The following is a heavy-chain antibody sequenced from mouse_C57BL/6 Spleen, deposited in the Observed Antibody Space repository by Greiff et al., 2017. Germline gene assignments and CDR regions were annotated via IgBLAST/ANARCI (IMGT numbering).Heavy chain of an antibody. CDR3: AGITSVVVGY. D-gene: IGHD1-1*01. Sequence: EVQLLQSGGGLVKPGGSLKLSCAASGFTFSSYSMSWVRQTPEKRLEWVATISDGGSDTYYPDNVKGRFTISRDNANNNLYLQMSHLKSEDAALYCCAGITSVVVGYWGQGALVTVSA. V-gene: IGHV5-4*01. CDR2: ISDGGSDT. CDR1: GFTFSSYS. J-gene: IGHJ3*01.